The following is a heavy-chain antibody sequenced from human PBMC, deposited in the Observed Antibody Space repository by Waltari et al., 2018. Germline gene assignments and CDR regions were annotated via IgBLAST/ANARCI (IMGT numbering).Heavy chain of an antibody. CDR3: ASLTSSPTFDY. D-gene: IGHD2-2*01. CDR2: ISSSGSTI. CDR1: GFTFSSYE. J-gene: IGHJ4*02. V-gene: IGHV3-48*03. Sequence: EVQLVESGGGLVQPGGSLRLSCAASGFTFSSYEMNWVRQAPGKGLEWVSYISSSGSTIYYADSVKGRFTIARDNAKNSLDLQMNSLRAEDTAVYYCASLTSSPTFDYWGQGTLVTVSS.